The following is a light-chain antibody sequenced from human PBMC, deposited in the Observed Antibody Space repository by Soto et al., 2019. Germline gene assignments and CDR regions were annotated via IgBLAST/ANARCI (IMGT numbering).Light chain of an antibody. CDR3: GSFAGGSSMI. CDR1: TSGVGTYNL. J-gene: IGLJ2*01. CDR2: EVS. V-gene: IGLV2-23*02. Sequence: QSALTQPASVSGSPGQPITISCTGATSGVGTYNLVSWYQQYPGKPPKLIIYEVSQRPSGVSSRFSGARSLSAASLTITALQAEDEATHYCGSFAGGSSMIFGGGTKLTVL.